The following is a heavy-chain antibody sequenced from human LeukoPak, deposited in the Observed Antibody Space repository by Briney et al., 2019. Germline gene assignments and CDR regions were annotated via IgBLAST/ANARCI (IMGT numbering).Heavy chain of an antibody. J-gene: IGHJ4*02. Sequence: ASVKVSCNAAGYTFTTYDINWVRQATGQGLGWMGYMNPNSGNKVYAQKFQGRVTMTRNTSISTAYMELSSLRSEDTAIYYCARRIRQDEYWGQGTLDAVPS. V-gene: IGHV1-8*01. D-gene: IGHD5-18*01. CDR3: ARRIRQDEY. CDR2: MNPNSGNK. CDR1: GYTFTTYD.